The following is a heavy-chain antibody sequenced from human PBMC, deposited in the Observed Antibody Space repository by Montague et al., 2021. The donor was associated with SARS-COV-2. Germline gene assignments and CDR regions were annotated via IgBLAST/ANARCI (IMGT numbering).Heavy chain of an antibody. V-gene: IGHV4-59*08. Sequence: SETLSLTCSVSGGSISGYYWSWIRQPPGKGLEWIGYIYYSGSIHYDPSLKSRLTISVDTSKNQFSLKLSSVTAAATAVYYCAGRCRWAIEVWGQGTTVTVSS. CDR1: GGSISGYY. CDR2: IYYSGSI. CDR3: AGRCRWAIEV. D-gene: IGHD1-26*01. J-gene: IGHJ6*02.